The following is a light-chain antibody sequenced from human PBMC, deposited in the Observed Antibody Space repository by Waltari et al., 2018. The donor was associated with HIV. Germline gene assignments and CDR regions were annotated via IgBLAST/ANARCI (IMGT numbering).Light chain of an antibody. J-gene: IGLJ2*01. CDR2: QDN. V-gene: IGLV3-1*01. CDR1: DLGDKY. CDR3: QAWGSSTSGV. Sequence: SYEVTQPPSVAVSPGQPASITCSGSDLGDKYTCWYQQKPGQSPLLVIYQDNKRPPGLPDRFSASSSGHTATLTISGTLPMDEADYYCQAWGSSTSGVFGRGTRLTVL.